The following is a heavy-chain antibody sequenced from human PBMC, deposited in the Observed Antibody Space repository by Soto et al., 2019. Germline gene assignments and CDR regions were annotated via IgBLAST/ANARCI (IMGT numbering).Heavy chain of an antibody. CDR3: ARDRKVFYYFDY. CDR1: GFTFSSYG. V-gene: IGHV3-33*01. Sequence: GGSLRLSCAASGFTFSSYGMHWVRQAPGKGLEWVAVIWYDGSNKYYADSVKGRFTISRDNSKNTLYLQMNSLRAEDTAVYYCARDRKVFYYFDYWGQGTQVTVSS. D-gene: IGHD3-9*01. J-gene: IGHJ4*02. CDR2: IWYDGSNK.